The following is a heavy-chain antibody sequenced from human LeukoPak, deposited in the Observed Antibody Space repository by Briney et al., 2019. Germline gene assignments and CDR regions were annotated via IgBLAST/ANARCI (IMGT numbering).Heavy chain of an antibody. J-gene: IGHJ5*02. CDR3: ARDQGWFDP. Sequence: GGSLRLSCAASGFTFSSYAVHWVRQAPGKGLEWVALISYDGSNKNYADSVKGRFTISRDNSKNTLYLQMNSLRAEDTAVYYCARDQGWFDPWGQGTLVTVSS. CDR2: ISYDGSNK. CDR1: GFTFSSYA. V-gene: IGHV3-30-3*01.